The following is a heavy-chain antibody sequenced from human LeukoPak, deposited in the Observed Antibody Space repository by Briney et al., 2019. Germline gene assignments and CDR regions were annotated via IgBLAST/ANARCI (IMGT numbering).Heavy chain of an antibody. CDR3: AREGLIVVVPAAIDY. CDR1: GGSISSYY. CDR2: IYYSGST. Sequence: PSETLSLTCTVSGGSISSYYWSWIRQPPGKGLEWIGYIYYSGSTNYNPSLKSRVTISVDTSKNQFSLKLSSVTAADTAVYYCAREGLIVVVPAAIDYWGQGTLVTVSS. V-gene: IGHV4-59*12. D-gene: IGHD2-2*01. J-gene: IGHJ4*02.